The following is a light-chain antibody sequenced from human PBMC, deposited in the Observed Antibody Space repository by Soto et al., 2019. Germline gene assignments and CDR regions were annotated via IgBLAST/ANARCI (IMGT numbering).Light chain of an antibody. CDR3: QQFGGSPSNT. V-gene: IGKV3-20*01. CDR2: GGS. CDR1: QSVSNIY. Sequence: EIVLTQSPGTLSLSPGERATLSCRASQSVSNIYLAWYHQKPGQAPRLLIHGGSNRATGTSDRFTGGGSGTDFTLTISRLEPEDYGVYYCQQFGGSPSNTCGQGTKVDIK. J-gene: IGKJ2*01.